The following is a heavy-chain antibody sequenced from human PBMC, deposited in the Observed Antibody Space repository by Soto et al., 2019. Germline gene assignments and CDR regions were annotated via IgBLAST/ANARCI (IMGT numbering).Heavy chain of an antibody. CDR2: FDPGNGQK. V-gene: IGHV1-24*01. CDR1: GYTFFTYD. Sequence: ASVKVSCKASGYTFFTYDISWVRQAPGKGLEWMGGFDPGNGQKFYAQKFQGRVIMTGDTSTETAYMEWSSLRSEDTAVYYCATDGNNGNNWFDPWGQGTQVTVSS. J-gene: IGHJ5*02. CDR3: ATDGNNGNNWFDP. D-gene: IGHD1-20*01.